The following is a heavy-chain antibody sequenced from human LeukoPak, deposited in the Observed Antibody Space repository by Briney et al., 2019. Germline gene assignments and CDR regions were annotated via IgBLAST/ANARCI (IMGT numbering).Heavy chain of an antibody. CDR1: GFTFSSYG. J-gene: IGHJ4*02. Sequence: PGGSLRLSCAASGFTFSSYGMHWVRQAPGKGLEWVAFIRYDGSNKYYADSVKGRFTISRDNSKNTLYLQMNSLRAEDTAVYYCASVLWFGPSAGDYWGQGTLVTVSS. CDR2: IRYDGSNK. V-gene: IGHV3-30*02. D-gene: IGHD3-10*01. CDR3: ASVLWFGPSAGDY.